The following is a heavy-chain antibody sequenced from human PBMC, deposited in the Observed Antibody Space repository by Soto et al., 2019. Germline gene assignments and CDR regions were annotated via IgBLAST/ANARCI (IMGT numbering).Heavy chain of an antibody. J-gene: IGHJ6*02. CDR3: ASESIAVADYYYYYGMDV. CDR2: IYYSGST. Sequence: SETLPDTCTVSGGMTRRSSYYLCWIRLPPGKGLEWIGSIYYSGSTYYNPSLKSRVTISVDASKNQFSLKLSSVTAADTAVYYCASESIAVADYYYYYGMDVWGQVTTVT. D-gene: IGHD6-19*01. V-gene: IGHV4-39*01. CDR1: GGMTRRSSYY.